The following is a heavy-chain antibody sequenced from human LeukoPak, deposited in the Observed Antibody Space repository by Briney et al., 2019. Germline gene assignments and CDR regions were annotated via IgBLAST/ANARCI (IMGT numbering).Heavy chain of an antibody. V-gene: IGHV3-23*05. J-gene: IGHJ3*02. CDR1: GFTFSSHS. CDR2: ISTIDNKP. CDR3: PQELPRAFGNGPDALEI. Sequence: GGSLRLSCAASGFTFSSHSMTWVRQSPGKGLEWVSGISTIDNKPYYADSARVHFPVSRDNSMDTLYLHMTVLRLDATATSFDPQELPRAFGNGPDALEIWGAERLLTVSS. D-gene: IGHD2-15*01.